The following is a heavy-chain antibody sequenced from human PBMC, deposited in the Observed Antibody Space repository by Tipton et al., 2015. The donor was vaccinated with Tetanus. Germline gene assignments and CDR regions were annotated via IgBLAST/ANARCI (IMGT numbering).Heavy chain of an antibody. Sequence: TLSLTCTVSGDSISRGGYSWNWIRQHPEKGLEWIGNIYYSGSTYSSPSLKSRVSLSMDTSKNQFSLRLTSVTAADSAVYYCARTFFVTGSRIRGGCPFDVWGLGTLVTVSS. V-gene: IGHV4-31*03. D-gene: IGHD3-10*01. CDR1: GDSISRGGYS. CDR3: ARTFFVTGSRIRGGCPFDV. CDR2: IYYSGST. J-gene: IGHJ3*01.